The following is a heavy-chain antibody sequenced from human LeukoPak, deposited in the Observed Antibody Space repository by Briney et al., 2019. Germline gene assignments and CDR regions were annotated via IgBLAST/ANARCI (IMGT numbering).Heavy chain of an antibody. J-gene: IGHJ4*02. CDR2: IYDSGRT. D-gene: IGHD6-19*01. Sequence: SSETLSLTCAVSGGSISSSNWWSWVRQSPGKGLEWIGEIYDSGRTNYNPSLKSRVTISVDTSKNQFSLKLDSVTAADTAVYYCARDGHSSGWSWGQGTLVTVSS. CDR1: GGSISSSNW. CDR3: ARDGHSSGWS. V-gene: IGHV4-4*02.